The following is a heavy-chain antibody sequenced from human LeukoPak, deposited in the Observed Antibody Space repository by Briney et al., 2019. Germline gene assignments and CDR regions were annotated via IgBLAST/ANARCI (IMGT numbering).Heavy chain of an antibody. V-gene: IGHV3-48*04. CDR3: AKEQWLGKMNYFDN. CDR2: VSISSGTI. J-gene: IGHJ4*02. D-gene: IGHD6-19*01. CDR1: GFTFSGHN. Sequence: GGSLRLSCAASGFTFSGHNMNWVRQAPGKGLEWISFVSISSGTIYYADSVNGRFRISRDNAKSSLDLEMNSLRAEDTAVYYCAKEQWLGKMNYFDNWGQGTLVTVSS.